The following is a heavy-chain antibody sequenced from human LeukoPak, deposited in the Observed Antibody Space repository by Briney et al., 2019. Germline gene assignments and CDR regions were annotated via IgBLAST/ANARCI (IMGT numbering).Heavy chain of an antibody. CDR3: VKDNGRWFDP. V-gene: IGHV4-59*01. Sequence: SETLSLTCTVSGGSMRSNYWSLIRQPPGKGLEWIGNIYYSGSTNYNPSLKSRVTISIDPSKNQFSLKLSSVAAADTAIYYCVKDNGRWFDPWGQGTLVIVSS. J-gene: IGHJ5*02. CDR1: GGSMRSNY. D-gene: IGHD1-26*01. CDR2: IYYSGST.